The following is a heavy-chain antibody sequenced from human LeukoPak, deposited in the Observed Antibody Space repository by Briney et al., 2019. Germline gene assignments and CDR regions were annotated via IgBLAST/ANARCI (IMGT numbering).Heavy chain of an antibody. CDR1: GGSISSYY. Sequence: SETLSLTCTVSGGSISSYYWSWIRQPPGKGLEWIGYIYTSGSTNYNPSLKSRVTISVDTSKNQFSLKLSSVTAADTAVYYCARLQRSYDDGWGQGTLVTVSS. V-gene: IGHV4-4*09. CDR3: ARLQRSYDDG. D-gene: IGHD1-26*01. J-gene: IGHJ4*02. CDR2: IYTSGST.